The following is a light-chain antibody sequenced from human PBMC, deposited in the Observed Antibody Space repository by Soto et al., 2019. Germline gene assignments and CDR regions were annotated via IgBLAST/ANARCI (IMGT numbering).Light chain of an antibody. CDR1: QSISGY. Sequence: DIQRTQSRSSLSASIGDRVTIICRASQSISGYLNWYQQKPGKAPKPLIYAASSLQSGVPSRFSGSESGTDFTLTITSLQPEDFATYYCQQGYSNPITFGQGTRLEIK. J-gene: IGKJ5*01. CDR2: AAS. V-gene: IGKV1-39*01. CDR3: QQGYSNPIT.